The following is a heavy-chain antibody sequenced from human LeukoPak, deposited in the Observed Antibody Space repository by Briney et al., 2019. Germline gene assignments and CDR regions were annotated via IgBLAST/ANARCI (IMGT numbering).Heavy chain of an antibody. Sequence: PGGSLRLSCAASGFTFSTYNMNWVRQAPGKGREWVSFISSGSEIIYYADSVKGRFTVSRDNAKNSLYLQMNSLRAEDTAVYYCARGLRLSQVYYGMDVWGQGTTVTVSS. D-gene: IGHD5/OR15-5a*01. J-gene: IGHJ6*02. CDR3: ARGLRLSQVYYGMDV. CDR1: GFTFSTYN. CDR2: ISSGSEII. V-gene: IGHV3-48*01.